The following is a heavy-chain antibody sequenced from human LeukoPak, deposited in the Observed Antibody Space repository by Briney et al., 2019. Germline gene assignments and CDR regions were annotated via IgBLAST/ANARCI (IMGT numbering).Heavy chain of an antibody. CDR1: GYTFTSYD. J-gene: IGHJ5*02. CDR2: MNPNSGNT. D-gene: IGHD4-11*01. Sequence: ASVKVSCKASGYTFTSYDINWVRQATGQGLEWMGWMNPNSGNTGYAQKFQGRVTITRNTSISTAYMELSSLRSEGTAVYYCAREIYPTTVTTGGTVFDPWGQGTLVTVSS. V-gene: IGHV1-8*03. CDR3: AREIYPTTVTTGGTVFDP.